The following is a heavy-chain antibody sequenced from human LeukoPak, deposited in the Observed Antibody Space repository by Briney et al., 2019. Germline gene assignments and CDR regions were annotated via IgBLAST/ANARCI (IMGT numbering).Heavy chain of an antibody. V-gene: IGHV3-7*03. D-gene: IGHD6-13*01. J-gene: IGHJ6*02. CDR2: IKEDGSER. Sequence: GGSLRLSCEGSAFIFSGHRMNWVRQTPGKGLEWVASIKEDGSERQYVDSVKGRFSISRDNTKGSLFLQLNSLRAEDTAVYYCARPSSGSWYLYYYGMDVWGQGTTVTVSS. CDR3: ARPSSGSWYLYYYGMDV. CDR1: AFIFSGHR.